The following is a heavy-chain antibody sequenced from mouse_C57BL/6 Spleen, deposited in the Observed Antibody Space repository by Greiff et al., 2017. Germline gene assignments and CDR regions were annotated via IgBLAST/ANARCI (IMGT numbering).Heavy chain of an antibody. CDR3: ARRGMSAMDY. CDR2: IWRGGST. J-gene: IGHJ4*01. D-gene: IGHD2-10*02. V-gene: IGHV2-2*01. CDR1: GFSLPGYG. Sequence: VKLQQSGPALVRPSQTLSLTCPAPGFSLPGYGVHWVRQSPGKGLGWRGVIWRGGSTNYNAAFIYRLSISKENSKSQVFYKMNSLQADDTAIDYCARRGMSAMDYWGQGTSVTVSS.